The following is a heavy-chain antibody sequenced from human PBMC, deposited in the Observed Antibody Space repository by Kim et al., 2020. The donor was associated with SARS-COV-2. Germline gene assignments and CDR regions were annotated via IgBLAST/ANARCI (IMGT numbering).Heavy chain of an antibody. V-gene: IGHV3-7*03. CDR3: ARGDYMITFGGVIVIPDY. Sequence: GGSLRLSCAASGFTFSSYWMSWVRQAPGKGLEWVANIKQDGSEKYYVDSVKGRFTISRDNAKNSLYLQMNSLRAEDTAVYYCARGDYMITFGGVIVIPDYWGQGTLVTVSS. CDR1: GFTFSSYW. CDR2: IKQDGSEK. J-gene: IGHJ4*02. D-gene: IGHD3-16*02.